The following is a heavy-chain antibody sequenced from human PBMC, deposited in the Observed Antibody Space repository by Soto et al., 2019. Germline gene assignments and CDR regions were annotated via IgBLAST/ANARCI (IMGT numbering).Heavy chain of an antibody. Sequence: QVQLQESGPGLVKPSETLSLTCTVSGGSTSSYYWSWIRQPPGKGLEWIGYIYYSGSTNYNPSLKSRVTISVDTSKNQFSLKLSSVTAADTAVYYCARVKTLYNAWYFQHWGQGTLVTVSS. D-gene: IGHD1-1*01. CDR2: IYYSGST. V-gene: IGHV4-59*08. J-gene: IGHJ1*01. CDR1: GGSTSSYY. CDR3: ARVKTLYNAWYFQH.